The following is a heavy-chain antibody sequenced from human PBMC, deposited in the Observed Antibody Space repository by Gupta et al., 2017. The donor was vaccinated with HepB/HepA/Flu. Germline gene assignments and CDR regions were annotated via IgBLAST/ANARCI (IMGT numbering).Heavy chain of an antibody. CDR1: GGSFSGYY. CDR2: IKHTGST. Sequence: QVQLQQWGAGLLKPSETLSLTCAVYGGSFSGYYWSWIRQPPEKGLEWIGEIKHTGSTNYNPSLKSRVTISADTSKSQFSLKLTSVTAADTAVYYCARGGFNYYYYMDVWGKGTTVTVSS. CDR3: ARGGFNYYYYMDV. V-gene: IGHV4-34*01. J-gene: IGHJ6*03.